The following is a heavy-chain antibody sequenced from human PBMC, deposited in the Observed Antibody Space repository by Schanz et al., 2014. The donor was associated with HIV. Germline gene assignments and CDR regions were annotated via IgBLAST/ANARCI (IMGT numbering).Heavy chain of an antibody. V-gene: IGHV1-8*02. CDR1: GYNFGNLD. Sequence: QVWLVQSGAEVKKPGASVRVSCKASGYNFGNLDINWVRQATGQGLEWLGWMNPGSGNTGYAWKFQGRVTMTRDTSISTAYMELRGLTSEDTAVYFCARARAKIEGRPVGNWFDPWGQGTLVTVSS. J-gene: IGHJ5*02. D-gene: IGHD6-6*01. CDR2: MNPGSGNT. CDR3: ARARAKIEGRPVGNWFDP.